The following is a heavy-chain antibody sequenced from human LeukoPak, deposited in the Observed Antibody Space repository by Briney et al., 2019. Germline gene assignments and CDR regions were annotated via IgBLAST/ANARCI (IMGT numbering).Heavy chain of an antibody. Sequence: ASVKVSCKASGYTFTSYVMHWVRQAPGQRLEWMGWINAGNGNTKYSQKFQDRVTVTRDTSASTAYMELRSLRSEDTAVYYCARAYSSSWRAFDIWGQGTMVTVSS. D-gene: IGHD6-13*01. CDR1: GYTFTSYV. J-gene: IGHJ3*02. V-gene: IGHV1-3*01. CDR3: ARAYSSSWRAFDI. CDR2: INAGNGNT.